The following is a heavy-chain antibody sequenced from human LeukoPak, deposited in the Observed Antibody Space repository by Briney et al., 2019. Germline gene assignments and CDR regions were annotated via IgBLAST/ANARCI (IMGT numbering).Heavy chain of an antibody. V-gene: IGHV1-46*01. CDR3: ARGTAYGDYVDY. D-gene: IGHD4-17*01. CDR1: GYTFTSNY. Sequence: ASVKVSCKASGYTFTSNYMHWVRQAPGQGLEWVGIINPSGGITSYAQKFQGRVTMTRDTSTSTVYMELSSLRSEDTAVYYCARGTAYGDYVDYWGQGTLVTVSS. J-gene: IGHJ4*02. CDR2: INPSGGIT.